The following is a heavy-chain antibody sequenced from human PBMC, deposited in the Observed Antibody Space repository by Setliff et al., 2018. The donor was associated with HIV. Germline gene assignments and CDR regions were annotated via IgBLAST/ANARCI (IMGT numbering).Heavy chain of an antibody. J-gene: IGHJ4*02. CDR1: GDSISSGTYY. V-gene: IGHV4-61*02. Sequence: KPSETLSLTCTVSGDSISSGTYYWSWIRQPAGRGLEWIGRIHTSGSTDYNPSLRSRVTISVDTSKNQFSLKLSSVTAADTAIHYCARGRRDRRYYFDHWGQGTQVTVSS. CDR3: ARGRRDRRYYFDH. CDR2: IHTSGST.